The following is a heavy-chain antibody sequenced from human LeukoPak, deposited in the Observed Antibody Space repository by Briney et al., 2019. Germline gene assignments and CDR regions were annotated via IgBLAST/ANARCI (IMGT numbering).Heavy chain of an antibody. J-gene: IGHJ6*03. CDR1: GFTFSSYW. CDR2: IKQDGSEK. V-gene: IGHV3-7*01. D-gene: IGHD3-10*01. CDR3: ARVCSHSGSLSLIKRNYYYYYYMDV. Sequence: GGSLRLSCAASGFTFSSYWMSWVRQAPGKGLEWVANIKQDGSEKYYVDSVKGRFTISRDNAKNSLYLQMNSLRAEDTAVYYCARVCSHSGSLSLIKRNYYYYYYMDVWGKGTTVTISS.